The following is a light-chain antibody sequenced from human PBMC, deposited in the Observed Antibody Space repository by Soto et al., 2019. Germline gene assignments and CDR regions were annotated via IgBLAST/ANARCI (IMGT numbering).Light chain of an antibody. J-gene: IGKJ2*01. CDR3: QQRDKWPRT. CDR1: QSVSSY. Sequence: EIVLTQSPATLPLSPGERATLSCRASQSVSSYLAWYQHKPGQAPRLLIYGASNRATDIPARFSGRGSGTDFTLTISRLESGDSAVYYCQQRDKWPRTFGQGTKLEIK. V-gene: IGKV3-11*01. CDR2: GAS.